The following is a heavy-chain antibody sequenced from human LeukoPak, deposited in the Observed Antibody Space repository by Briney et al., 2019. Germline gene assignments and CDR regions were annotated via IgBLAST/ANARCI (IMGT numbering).Heavy chain of an antibody. D-gene: IGHD2-2*01. CDR2: ISGSGGST. Sequence: GGSLRLSCAASGFTFSNYWMSWVRQAPGKGLEWVSAISGSGGSTYYADSVKGRFTISRDNSKNTLYLQMNSLRAEDTAVYYCAKPLIVVVPAAIPWFDPWGQGTLVTVSS. CDR1: GFTFSNYW. V-gene: IGHV3-23*01. CDR3: AKPLIVVVPAAIPWFDP. J-gene: IGHJ5*02.